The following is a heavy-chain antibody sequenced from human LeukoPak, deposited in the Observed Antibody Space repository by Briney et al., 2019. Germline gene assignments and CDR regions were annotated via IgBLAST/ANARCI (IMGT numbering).Heavy chain of an antibody. CDR2: IKQDGSEK. CDR1: AFTFSNYW. CDR3: ARDITRKGNWITSIDY. Sequence: GGSLRLSCAASAFTFSNYWMSWVRQAPGKGLEWVANIKQDGSEKYYVDSVKGRFTTSRDNAKNSLYLQMNSLRAEDTAVYYCARDITRKGNWITSIDYWGQGTLVTVSS. V-gene: IGHV3-7*01. J-gene: IGHJ4*02. D-gene: IGHD1-20*01.